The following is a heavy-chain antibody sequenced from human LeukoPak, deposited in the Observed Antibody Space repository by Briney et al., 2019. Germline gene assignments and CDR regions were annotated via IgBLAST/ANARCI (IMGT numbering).Heavy chain of an antibody. CDR2: IIPIFGTA. Sequence: GASVKVSCKASGYTFTGYYMHWVRQAPGRGLEWMGGIIPIFGTANYAQKFQGRVTITADESTSTAYMELSSLRSEDTAVYYCARGKTDLYHYYYMDVWGKGTTVTISS. J-gene: IGHJ6*03. CDR3: ARGKTDLYHYYYMDV. D-gene: IGHD1-1*01. V-gene: IGHV1-69*13. CDR1: GYTFTGYY.